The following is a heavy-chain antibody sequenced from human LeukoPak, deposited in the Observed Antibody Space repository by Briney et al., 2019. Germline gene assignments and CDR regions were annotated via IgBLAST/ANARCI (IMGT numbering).Heavy chain of an antibody. CDR2: IYTSGST. J-gene: IGHJ3*02. Sequence: ASETLSLTCTVSGGSISSYYWSWIRQPPRKGLEGIGRIYTSGSTNYNPSLKSRVTMSVDTSKNQFSLKLSSVTAADTAVYYCARGSYSNYEGAFDIWGQGTMVTVSS. CDR1: GGSISSYY. CDR3: ARGSYSNYEGAFDI. D-gene: IGHD4-11*01. V-gene: IGHV4-4*07.